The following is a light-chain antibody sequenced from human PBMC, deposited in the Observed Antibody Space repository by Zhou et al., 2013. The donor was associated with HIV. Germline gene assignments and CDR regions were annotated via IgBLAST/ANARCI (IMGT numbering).Light chain of an antibody. CDR3: QQYNSSPYT. CDR2: GAS. Sequence: EIVLTQSPGTLSLSPGERATLSCRASLSVSSSYLAWYQQKPGQAPRLLIHGASNRASGIPDRFSGSGSGTDFTLTISRLEPEDFAVYYCQQYNSSPYTFGQGTKLEIK. V-gene: IGKV3-20*01. J-gene: IGKJ2*01. CDR1: LSVSSSY.